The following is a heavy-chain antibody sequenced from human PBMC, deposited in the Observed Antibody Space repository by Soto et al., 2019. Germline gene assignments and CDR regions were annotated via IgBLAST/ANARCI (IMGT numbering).Heavy chain of an antibody. CDR2: ISSSSSTI. CDR1: GFTFSSYS. CDR3: ARVPSLITFGEV. V-gene: IGHV3-48*04. Sequence: GGSLRLSCAASGFTFSSYSMNWVRQAQGKGLEWVSYISSSSSTIYYADSVKGRFTISRDNAKNSLYLQMNSLRAEDTAVSYCARVPSLITFGEVWGQGTLVTVSS. D-gene: IGHD3-16*01. J-gene: IGHJ4*02.